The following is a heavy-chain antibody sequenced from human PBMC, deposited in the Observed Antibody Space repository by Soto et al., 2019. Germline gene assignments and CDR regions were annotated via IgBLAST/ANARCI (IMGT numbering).Heavy chain of an antibody. V-gene: IGHV3-48*02. CDR2: ISSSSSTI. Sequence: LRLSCAASGFTFSSYNMDWVRQAPGKGLEWISYISSSSSTIYYADSVKGRFTISRDNAKNSLYLQLNSLRDEDTAIYYCARMLCSGGVCYYGIDDWGQGTLVTVSS. D-gene: IGHD2-8*02. CDR3: ARMLCSGGVCYYGIDD. CDR1: GFTFSSYN. J-gene: IGHJ4*02.